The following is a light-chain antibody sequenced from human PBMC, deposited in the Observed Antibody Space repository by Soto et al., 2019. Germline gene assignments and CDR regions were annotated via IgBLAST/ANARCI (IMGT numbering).Light chain of an antibody. V-gene: IGKV3-20*01. Sequence: IVLTQSPGTLYLSPGEKATLSCRASQSVSSSFLAWYQQKPGQAPRHLIYGASSRATGIPDTFSGSGSGTDFTLTSSMLEPEDFAVYYCQQYGSSPFGGGTKVQIK. J-gene: IGKJ4*01. CDR3: QQYGSSP. CDR1: QSVSSSF. CDR2: GAS.